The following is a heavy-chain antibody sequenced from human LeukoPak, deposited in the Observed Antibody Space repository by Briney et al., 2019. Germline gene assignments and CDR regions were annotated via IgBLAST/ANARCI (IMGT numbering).Heavy chain of an antibody. Sequence: TNYNPSLKSRVTMSVDRSKNQFSLKLSSVTAADTAVYYCARDSNPTPLAFDIWGQGTMVTVSS. V-gene: IGHV4-4*07. J-gene: IGHJ3*02. CDR3: ARDSNPTPLAFDI. CDR2: T.